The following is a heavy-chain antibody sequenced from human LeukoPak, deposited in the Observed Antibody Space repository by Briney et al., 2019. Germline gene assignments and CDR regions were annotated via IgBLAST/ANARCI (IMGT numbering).Heavy chain of an antibody. J-gene: IGHJ4*02. CDR2: INGNGGST. CDR1: GFTFDNYG. D-gene: IGHD3-3*01. V-gene: IGHV3-20*04. CDR3: ARHDFWSGFKGGDY. Sequence: GGSLRLSCAASGFTFDNYGMSWVRQVPGKGLEWVSSINGNGGSTAYADSVKGRFTISRDNAKNSLYLQMSSLRAEDTAFYYCARHDFWSGFKGGDYWGQGTLVTVSS.